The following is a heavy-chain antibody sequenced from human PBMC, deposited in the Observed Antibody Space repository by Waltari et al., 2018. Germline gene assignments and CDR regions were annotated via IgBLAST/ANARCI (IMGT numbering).Heavy chain of an antibody. Sequence: QVQLQESGPGLVKPSETLSPTCTVSGRSISSSYWSWIRQPPGKGLEWIGYINYSGSTNYNPSLKSRVTISVDTSKNQFSLKLSSVTAADTAVYYCARYPITDYFDYWGQGTLVTVSS. CDR3: ARYPITDYFDY. J-gene: IGHJ4*02. CDR2: INYSGST. D-gene: IGHD3-10*01. CDR1: GRSISSSY. V-gene: IGHV4-59*08.